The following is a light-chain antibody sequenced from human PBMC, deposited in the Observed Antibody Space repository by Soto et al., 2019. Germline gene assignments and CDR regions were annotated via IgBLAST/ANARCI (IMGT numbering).Light chain of an antibody. CDR3: SSYTSSSPL. CDR1: SSDVGGYNY. V-gene: IGLV2-14*01. Sequence: QSVLTQPASVSGSPGQSITISCTGTSSDVGGYNYVSWYQQHPGKAPKLMIYDVSNRPSGVSNRFSGSKSGNTASLTISGLQAEDKADYYCSSYTSSSPLFGGGTKLTVL. CDR2: DVS. J-gene: IGLJ2*01.